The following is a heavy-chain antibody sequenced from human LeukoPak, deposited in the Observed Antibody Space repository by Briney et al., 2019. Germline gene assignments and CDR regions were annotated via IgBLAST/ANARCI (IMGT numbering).Heavy chain of an antibody. CDR1: GGSISSYY. Sequence: SETLSLTCTVSGGSISSYYWSWIRQPPGKGLEWIGYIYYSGSTNYNPSLKSRVTISVDTSKNQFSLKLSSVTAADTAVYYCARHDYGDYTPDWGQGTLVPVSS. CDR3: ARHDYGDYTPD. J-gene: IGHJ4*02. CDR2: IYYSGST. V-gene: IGHV4-59*08. D-gene: IGHD4-17*01.